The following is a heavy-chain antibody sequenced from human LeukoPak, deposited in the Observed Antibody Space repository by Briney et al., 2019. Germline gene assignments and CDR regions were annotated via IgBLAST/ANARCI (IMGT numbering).Heavy chain of an antibody. CDR1: GFTFSTYG. V-gene: IGHV3-74*03. CDR2: IHPDGSIT. D-gene: IGHD1-26*01. CDR3: AKTQVGATIYFDY. J-gene: IGHJ4*02. Sequence: GGSLRLSCAASGFTFSTYGMHWVRQAPGTGLVWVSRIHPDGSITTYADSVKGRFTISRDNSKNTLYLQMNSLRAEDTAVYYCAKTQVGATIYFDYWGQGTLVTVSS.